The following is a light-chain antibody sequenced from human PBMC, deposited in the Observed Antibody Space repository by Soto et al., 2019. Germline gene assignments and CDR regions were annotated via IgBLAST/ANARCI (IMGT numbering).Light chain of an antibody. CDR1: QSVSYN. CDR3: QQYKDWPPLT. V-gene: IGKV3-15*01. CDR2: GAS. J-gene: IGKJ4*01. Sequence: EIVMMQSPGTMSLSPGARASLSGRASQSVSYNLAWYQQKPGQGPRLLIYGASTRDNGIPARFSGSGSGRECSLTISSQQSEDFAVYYCQQYKDWPPLTFGGGTKGEI.